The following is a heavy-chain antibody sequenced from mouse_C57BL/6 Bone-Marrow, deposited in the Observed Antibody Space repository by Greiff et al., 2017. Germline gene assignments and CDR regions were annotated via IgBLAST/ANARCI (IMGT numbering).Heavy chain of an antibody. CDR3: ARSYYYGSSFYWYFDV. CDR1: GYTFTSYW. V-gene: IGHV1-64*01. CDR2: FHPNSGST. D-gene: IGHD1-1*01. Sequence: VQLQQPGAELVKPGASVKLSCKASGYTFTSYWMHWVKQRPGQGLEWIGMFHPNSGSTNYNEKFKSKAILTVDKSSSTAYMQHSSLTSEDSAVYYGARSYYYGSSFYWYFDVWGTGTTVTVSS. J-gene: IGHJ1*03.